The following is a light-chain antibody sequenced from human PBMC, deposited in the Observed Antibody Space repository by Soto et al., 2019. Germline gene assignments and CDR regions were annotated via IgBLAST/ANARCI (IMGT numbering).Light chain of an antibody. J-gene: IGKJ1*01. CDR2: GAS. Sequence: EILMTQSPATLSVSPGERATLSCRASQGFSSNLAWYQQKPGQAPRLLIYGASTRATGIPARFSGSGSGTEFTLTISSLQSEDFAVYYCQQYSGWPRTFGQGTKVEIK. CDR1: QGFSSN. V-gene: IGKV3-15*01. CDR3: QQYSGWPRT.